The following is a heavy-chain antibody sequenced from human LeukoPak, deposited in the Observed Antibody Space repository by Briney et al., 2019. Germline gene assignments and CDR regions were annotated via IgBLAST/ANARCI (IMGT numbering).Heavy chain of an antibody. Sequence: SETLSLTCTVSGGSISSGDCYWSWIRQPPGKGLEWIGYIYYSGSTYYNPSLKSRVTISVDTSKSQFSLKVSSVTAADTAVYYCARLVVTLRAFDSWGQGTLVTVSS. J-gene: IGHJ4*02. CDR1: GGSISSGDCY. CDR3: ARLVVTLRAFDS. D-gene: IGHD4-23*01. CDR2: IYYSGST. V-gene: IGHV4-30-4*01.